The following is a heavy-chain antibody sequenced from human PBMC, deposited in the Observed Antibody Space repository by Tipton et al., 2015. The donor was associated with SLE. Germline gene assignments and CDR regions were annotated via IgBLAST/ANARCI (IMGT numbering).Heavy chain of an antibody. V-gene: IGHV4-39*07. CDR2: IYYSGST. Sequence: TLSLTCTVSGGSISSSSYYWGWIRLTPGKGLEWIGSIYYSGSTYYNPSLKSRVTISVDTSKNQFSLKLSSVTAADTAVYYCARRAVVVVPAAMRHFDYWGQGTLVTVSS. J-gene: IGHJ4*02. CDR1: GGSISSSSYY. CDR3: ARRAVVVVPAAMRHFDY. D-gene: IGHD2-2*01.